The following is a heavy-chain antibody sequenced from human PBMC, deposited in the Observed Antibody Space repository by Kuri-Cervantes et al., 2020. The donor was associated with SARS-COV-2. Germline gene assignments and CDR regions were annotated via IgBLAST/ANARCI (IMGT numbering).Heavy chain of an antibody. CDR3: ATVWGHVLRYFDPSPFDY. J-gene: IGHJ4*02. V-gene: IGHV3-21*01. CDR2: ISSSSRYM. D-gene: IGHD3-9*01. CDR1: GFTYSSYT. Sequence: GGSLRLSCAASGFTYSSYTMNWVRQAPGKGLEWIASISSSSRYMYYGDAVKGRFTISRDNTDNSVYLQMNSLRGEDTAVYYCATVWGHVLRYFDPSPFDYWGQGTLVTVSS.